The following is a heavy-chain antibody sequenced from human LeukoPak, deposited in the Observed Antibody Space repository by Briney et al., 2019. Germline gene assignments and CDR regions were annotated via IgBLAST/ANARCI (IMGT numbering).Heavy chain of an antibody. D-gene: IGHD1-26*01. J-gene: IGHJ4*02. CDR3: ARGDVGAAELDY. CDR1: GFTFSSYW. CDR2: INSDGSST. Sequence: GGSLRLSCAASGFTFSSYWMHWVRQAPGKGLVWVSRINSDGSSTSYADSVKGRFTISRDNAKNTLYLQMNSLRAEDTAVYYCARGDVGAAELDYWGQGTLVTVSS. V-gene: IGHV3-74*01.